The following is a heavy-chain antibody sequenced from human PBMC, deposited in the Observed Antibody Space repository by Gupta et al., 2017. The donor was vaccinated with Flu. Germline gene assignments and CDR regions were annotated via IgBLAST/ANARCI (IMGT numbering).Heavy chain of an antibody. CDR1: GFPFSSYG. Sequence: QVQLVESGGGVVQPGGSLRLSCAASGFPFSSYGMHWVRQVPGKGLEWVAVIWYDGNNKYYTDSVKGRFTISRDNSKNTLYLQMNSLRVEDTAVYYCATNLYYLDYWGQGTLVTVSS. CDR3: ATNLYYLDY. CDR2: IWYDGNNK. J-gene: IGHJ4*02. D-gene: IGHD4/OR15-4a*01. V-gene: IGHV3-33*01.